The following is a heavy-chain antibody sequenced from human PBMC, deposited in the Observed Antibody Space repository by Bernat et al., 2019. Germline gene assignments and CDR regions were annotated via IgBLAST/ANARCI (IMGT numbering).Heavy chain of an antibody. CDR1: GYTFTSYG. CDR3: ARVPQGEGSRWYGAYYYYYGMDV. V-gene: IGHV1-18*01. CDR2: ISAYNGNT. D-gene: IGHD6-13*01. J-gene: IGHJ6*02. Sequence: QVQLVQSGAEVKKPGASVKVSCKASGYTFTSYGISWVRQAPGQGLEWMGWISAYNGNTNYAQKLQGRVTMTTDTSTSTAYMELRSLRSDDTAVYYCARVPQGEGSRWYGAYYYYYGMDVWGQGTTVTVSS.